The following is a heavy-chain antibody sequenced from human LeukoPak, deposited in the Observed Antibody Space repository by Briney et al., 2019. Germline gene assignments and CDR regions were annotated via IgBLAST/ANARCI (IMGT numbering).Heavy chain of an antibody. J-gene: IGHJ6*03. Sequence: PGGSLRLSCAASAFTFSSYSMNWVRQAPGKGLEWVSSISSSSSYIYYADSVKGRFTISRDNSKNTLYLQMNSLRAEDTAVYYCARDRWDYGRYYMDVWGKGTTVTVSS. V-gene: IGHV3-21*01. CDR1: AFTFSSYS. CDR2: ISSSSSYI. CDR3: ARDRWDYGRYYMDV. D-gene: IGHD4/OR15-4a*01.